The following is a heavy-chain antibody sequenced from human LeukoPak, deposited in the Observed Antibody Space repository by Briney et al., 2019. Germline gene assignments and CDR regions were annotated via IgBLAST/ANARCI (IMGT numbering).Heavy chain of an antibody. V-gene: IGHV4-34*01. CDR2: INHSGST. CDR1: GGSFSGYY. CDR3: ARGQEPDCSSTSCPNWFDP. J-gene: IGHJ5*02. Sequence: PSETLSLTCAVYGGSFSGYYWSWIRQPPGKGREWIGEINHSGSTNYNPSLKSRVTISVDTSKNQFSLKLSSVTAADTAVYYCARGQEPDCSSTSCPNWFDPWGQGTLVTVSS. D-gene: IGHD2-2*01.